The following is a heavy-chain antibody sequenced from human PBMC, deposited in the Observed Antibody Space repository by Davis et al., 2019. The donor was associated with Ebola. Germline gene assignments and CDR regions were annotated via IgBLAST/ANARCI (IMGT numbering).Heavy chain of an antibody. V-gene: IGHV4-31*03. CDR1: GGPIDSGGYY. D-gene: IGHD4-23*01. J-gene: IGHJ4*02. CDR3: ARVDGGDFDY. CDR2: IFYSGST. Sequence: SETLSPPCTVPGGPIDSGGYYWSWIRQRPGKGLEWIGYIFYSGSTYYNPSLKSRVTISVDTSKNQFSLSLRSVTAADTAVYYCARVDGGDFDYWGQGTLVTVSS.